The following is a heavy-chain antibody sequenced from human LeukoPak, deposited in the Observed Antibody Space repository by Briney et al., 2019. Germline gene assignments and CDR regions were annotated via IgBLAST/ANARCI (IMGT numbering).Heavy chain of an antibody. Sequence: SETLSLTCTGSGRSISSSSYYWGWIRQPPGKGLEWIGRIYYSGSTYYNPSLKSRVTISVDTSKNQFSLKLSSVTAADTAVYYCARLVGIAAAGTGLGDYYYYGMGVWGQGTTVTVSS. D-gene: IGHD6-25*01. CDR1: GRSISSSSYY. CDR2: IYYSGST. J-gene: IGHJ6*02. CDR3: ARLVGIAAAGTGLGDYYYYGMGV. V-gene: IGHV4-39*01.